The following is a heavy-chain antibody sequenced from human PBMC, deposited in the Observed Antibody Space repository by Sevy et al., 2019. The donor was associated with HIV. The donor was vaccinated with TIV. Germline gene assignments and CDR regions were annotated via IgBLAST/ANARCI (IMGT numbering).Heavy chain of an antibody. D-gene: IGHD2-15*01. Sequence: GGSLRLSCTASGFTFSSYTMHWVRQAPSKRLEWVAVISYDGSNKYYADSVKGRFTISRDNSNNTLHLQMNSLRAEDTALYYCAREGYCSGGTCYSDKNWFDPWGQGTLVTVSS. CDR3: AREGYCSGGTCYSDKNWFDP. CDR1: GFTFSSYT. J-gene: IGHJ5*02. CDR2: ISYDGSNK. V-gene: IGHV3-30-3*01.